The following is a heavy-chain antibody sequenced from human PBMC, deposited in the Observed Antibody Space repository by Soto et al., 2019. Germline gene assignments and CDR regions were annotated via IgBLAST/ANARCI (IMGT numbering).Heavy chain of an antibody. CDR2: ISSSSSTI. CDR1: GFTLSSYS. D-gene: IGHD3-10*01. J-gene: IGHJ4*02. CDR3: ARDSGPPEAYYVGSGRRDLDY. Sequence: GGSLRLSCAASGFTLSSYSMNWVRQAPGKGLEWVSYISSSSSTIYYADSVKGRFTISRDNAKNSLYLQMNSLRDEDTAVYYCARDSGPPEAYYVGSGRRDLDYWGQGTLVTVSS. V-gene: IGHV3-48*02.